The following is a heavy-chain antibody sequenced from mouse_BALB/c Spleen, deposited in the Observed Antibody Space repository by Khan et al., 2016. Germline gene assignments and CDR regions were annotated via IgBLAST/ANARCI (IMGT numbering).Heavy chain of an antibody. CDR3: ARSDGYDVGYAY. J-gene: IGHJ3*01. Sequence: VQLQESGAELVRPGTSVKVSCKASGYAFTNYLIEWVKQRPGQGLEWIGVINPGSGGSNYNEKFKGKAALTADISSSTAYMQLSSLTSDDSAVDFCARSDGYDVGYAYWGQGTLVTVSA. CDR2: INPGSGGS. D-gene: IGHD2-2*01. CDR1: GYAFTNYL. V-gene: IGHV1-54*01.